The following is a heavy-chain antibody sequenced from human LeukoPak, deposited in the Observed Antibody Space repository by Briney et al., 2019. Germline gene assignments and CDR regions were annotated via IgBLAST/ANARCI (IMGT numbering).Heavy chain of an antibody. V-gene: IGHV4-30-4*08. J-gene: IGHJ6*02. CDR2: IYYSGST. CDR3: ARDRISGWFGESYYGMDV. CDR1: GGSFSGYY. D-gene: IGHD3-10*01. Sequence: PSETLSLTCAVYGGSFSGYYWSWIRQPPGKGLEWIGYIYYSGSTYYNPSLKSRVTISVDTSKNQFSLKLSSVTAADTAVYYCARDRISGWFGESYYGMDVWGQGTTVTVSS.